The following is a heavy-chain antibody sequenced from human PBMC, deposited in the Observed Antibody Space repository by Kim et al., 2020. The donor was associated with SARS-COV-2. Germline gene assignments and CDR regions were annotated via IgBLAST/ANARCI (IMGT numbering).Heavy chain of an antibody. V-gene: IGHV4-61*02. CDR2: IYIGGNS. CDR3: ARGGYNPFDY. CDR1: GGSISSSSYY. Sequence: SETLSLTCTVSGGSISSSSYYWSWIRQPAGKGLEWIGRIYIGGNSNYNPSLKSRVTISAETSRNQFSLNLNSVTAADTAVYYCARGGYNPFDYWGQGALVTVSS. J-gene: IGHJ4*02. D-gene: IGHD5-12*01.